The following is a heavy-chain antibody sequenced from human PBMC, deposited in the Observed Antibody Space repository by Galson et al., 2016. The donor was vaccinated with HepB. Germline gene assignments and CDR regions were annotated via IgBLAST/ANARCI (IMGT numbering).Heavy chain of an antibody. Sequence: SLRLSCAASGFTFSSDWMSWVRQAPGKGLEWVANIQQDGSEKYYVDSVKGRFTISRDNAKTPLYLQMNSLRAEDTAVYYCARGGSGSHPNQHYFYYYALDVWGIGATVTVSS. CDR3: ARGGSGSHPNQHYFYYYALDV. V-gene: IGHV3-7*01. CDR1: GFTFSSDW. J-gene: IGHJ6*04. CDR2: IQQDGSEK. D-gene: IGHD3-10*01.